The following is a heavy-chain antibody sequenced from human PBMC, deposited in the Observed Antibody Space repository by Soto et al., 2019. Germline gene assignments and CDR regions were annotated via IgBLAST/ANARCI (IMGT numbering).Heavy chain of an antibody. CDR3: ARSRKEYSYGLPFDY. V-gene: IGHV1-69*02. CDR1: GGTFSSYT. D-gene: IGHD5-18*01. Sequence: QVQLVQSGAEVKKPGSSVKVSCKASGGTFSSYTISWVRQAPGQGLEWMGRIIPILGIANYAQKFQGRVTITADKSTSTAYMELSSLRSEDTAVYYCARSRKEYSYGLPFDYWSQGTLVTVSS. CDR2: IIPILGIA. J-gene: IGHJ4*02.